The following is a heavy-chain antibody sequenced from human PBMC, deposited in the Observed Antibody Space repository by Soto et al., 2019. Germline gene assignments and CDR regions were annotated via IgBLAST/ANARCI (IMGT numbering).Heavy chain of an antibody. Sequence: DVQLVESGGGLVQPGESLRLSCAASGVTFSSYWMHWVRQAPGKGLVWVSRINSDGSSTSYADFVKGRLTISRDNAKNTLYLQMNSLTAEDTAIYYCARDFGEVGATAVYDIWGQGTMVIVSS. CDR2: INSDGSST. J-gene: IGHJ3*02. CDR1: GVTFSSYW. D-gene: IGHD1-26*01. CDR3: ARDFGEVGATAVYDI. V-gene: IGHV3-74*01.